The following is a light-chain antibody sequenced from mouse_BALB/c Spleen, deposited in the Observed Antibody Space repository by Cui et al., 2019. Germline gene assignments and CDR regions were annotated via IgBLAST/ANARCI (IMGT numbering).Light chain of an antibody. J-gene: IGKJ4*01. Sequence: QIVLTQSPALMSASPGEKVNMTCSASSSVSYMYWYQQKPRSSPKPWIYLTSNLASGVPSRFSGSGSGTSYSLTISSMEAEDAATYYCQQWSSNPRTFGSGTNLEIK. CDR2: LTS. CDR1: SSVSY. V-gene: IGKV4-68*01. CDR3: QQWSSNPRT.